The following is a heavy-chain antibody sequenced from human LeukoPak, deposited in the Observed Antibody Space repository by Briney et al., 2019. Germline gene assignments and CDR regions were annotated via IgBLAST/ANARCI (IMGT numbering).Heavy chain of an antibody. J-gene: IGHJ5*02. D-gene: IGHD3-10*01. CDR2: INWNGGST. CDR1: GFTFYDYG. CDR3: ARAGTMVRGVIISSWFDP. V-gene: IGHV3-20*01. Sequence: TGGSLRLSCAASGFTFYDYGMSWVRHAPGKGLEWVSGINWNGGSTGYADSVKGRFTISRDNAKNSLYLQMSSLRAEDTALYHCARAGTMVRGVIISSWFDPWGQGTLVTVSS.